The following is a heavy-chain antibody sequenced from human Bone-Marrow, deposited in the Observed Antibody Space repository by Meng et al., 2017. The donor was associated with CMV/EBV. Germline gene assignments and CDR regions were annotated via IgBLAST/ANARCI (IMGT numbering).Heavy chain of an antibody. D-gene: IGHD3-3*01. CDR3: ARDQWVAPTYDFWSGYYFYFDY. Sequence: ASVKVSCKASGYTFTSYGISWVRQAPGQGLEWMGWISAYNGNTNYAQKLQGRVTMTTDTSTSTAYMELRSLRSDDTAVYYCARDQWVAPTYDFWSGYYFYFDYWGQGTLVTVSS. V-gene: IGHV1-18*01. J-gene: IGHJ4*02. CDR2: ISAYNGNT. CDR1: GYTFTSYG.